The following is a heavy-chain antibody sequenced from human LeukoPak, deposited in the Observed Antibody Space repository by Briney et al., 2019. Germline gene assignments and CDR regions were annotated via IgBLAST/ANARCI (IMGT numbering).Heavy chain of an antibody. J-gene: IGHJ4*02. CDR3: ARDNNHTAIDY. CDR1: GFTFSSYA. Sequence: PGGSLRLSCAASGFTFSSYAMHWVRQSPGKGLEWVAVISFDGSTKYYADSVKGRFTISRDNSKNTLYLQMNSLRAEDTAVYYCARDNNHTAIDYWGQGTLVTVSS. CDR2: ISFDGSTK. D-gene: IGHD5-18*01. V-gene: IGHV3-30-3*01.